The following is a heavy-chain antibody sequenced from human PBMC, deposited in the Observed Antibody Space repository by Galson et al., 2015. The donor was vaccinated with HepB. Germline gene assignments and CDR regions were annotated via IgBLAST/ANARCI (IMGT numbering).Heavy chain of an antibody. CDR3: ARQPYYYDALTGYYRVTYYFDY. CDR2: IGPTDSYT. Sequence: QSGAEVKKPGESLRISCKTSGYNFTNYWVSWVRQMPGKGPEWMGKIGPTDSYTNYSPSFQGHVTISPDKSVSTAYLQWNSLKASDTAIYYCARQPYYYDALTGYYRVTYYFDYWGPGALVTVSS. CDR1: GYNFTNYW. V-gene: IGHV5-10-1*01. J-gene: IGHJ4*02. D-gene: IGHD3-9*01.